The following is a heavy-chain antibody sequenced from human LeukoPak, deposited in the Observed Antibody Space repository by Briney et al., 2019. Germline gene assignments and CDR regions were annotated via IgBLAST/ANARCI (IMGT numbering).Heavy chain of an antibody. J-gene: IGHJ4*02. V-gene: IGHV3-21*01. CDR3: ARDSVSYYDGGLDY. CDR2: ISSSSSYI. Sequence: GGSLRLSCAASGFTFSSYSMDWVRQAPGKGLEWVSSISSSSSYIYYADSVKGRFTISRDNAKNSLYLQMNSLRAEDTAVYYCARDSVSYYDGGLDYWGQGTLVTVSS. CDR1: GFTFSSYS. D-gene: IGHD3-22*01.